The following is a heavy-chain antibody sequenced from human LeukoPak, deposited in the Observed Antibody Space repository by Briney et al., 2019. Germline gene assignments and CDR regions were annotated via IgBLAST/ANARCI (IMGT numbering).Heavy chain of an antibody. D-gene: IGHD1-26*01. J-gene: IGHJ3*02. Sequence: SETLSLTCTVSGYSISSGYYWAWIRQPPGKGLEWIRGIYHSGSTNYNPSLKSRVTISVDKSKNQFSLKLSSVAAADTAVYYCARDKWEPRIAFDIWGQGTMVTVSS. V-gene: IGHV4-38-2*02. CDR1: GYSISSGYY. CDR3: ARDKWEPRIAFDI. CDR2: IYHSGST.